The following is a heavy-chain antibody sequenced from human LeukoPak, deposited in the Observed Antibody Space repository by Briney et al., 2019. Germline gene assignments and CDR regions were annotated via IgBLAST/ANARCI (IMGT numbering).Heavy chain of an antibody. Sequence: GASVKVSCKASGGTFSSYALSWLRQAPGQGLEWMGTIIPIVGIANYAQKFQGRVTITVDKSTSTAYMELSSLRSENTAVYYCARDGEMATIYFDYWGQGTLVTVSS. J-gene: IGHJ4*02. V-gene: IGHV1-69*04. D-gene: IGHD5-24*01. CDR3: ARDGEMATIYFDY. CDR1: GGTFSSYA. CDR2: IIPIVGIA.